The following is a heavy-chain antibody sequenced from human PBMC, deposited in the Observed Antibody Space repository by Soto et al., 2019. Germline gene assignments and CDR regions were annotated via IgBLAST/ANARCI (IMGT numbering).Heavy chain of an antibody. Sequence: QVQLQQWGAGLLKPSETLSLTCAVYGGSFSGYYWSWIRQPPGKGLEGIGEINHSGSTHYNPSLKSRVTVSVDTSQNQFSLKLSSVTAADTAVYYCARGRGDTAMVTGWFDPWGEGTLVTVSS. CDR1: GGSFSGYY. D-gene: IGHD5-18*01. CDR3: ARGRGDTAMVTGWFDP. CDR2: INHSGST. V-gene: IGHV4-34*01. J-gene: IGHJ5*02.